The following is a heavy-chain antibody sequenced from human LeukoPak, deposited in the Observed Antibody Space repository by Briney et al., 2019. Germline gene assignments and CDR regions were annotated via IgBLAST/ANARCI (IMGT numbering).Heavy chain of an antibody. CDR3: ARERTYYYDSNPDYFDY. CDR2: INWNGGST. J-gene: IGHJ4*02. D-gene: IGHD3-22*01. Sequence: GRSLRLSCAASGFTFSSYVMHWVRQAPGEGLEWVSGINWNGGSTGYADSVKGRFTISRDNAKNSLYLQMNSLRAGDTALYYCARERTYYYDSNPDYFDYWGQGTLVTVSS. CDR1: GFTFSSYV. V-gene: IGHV3-20*04.